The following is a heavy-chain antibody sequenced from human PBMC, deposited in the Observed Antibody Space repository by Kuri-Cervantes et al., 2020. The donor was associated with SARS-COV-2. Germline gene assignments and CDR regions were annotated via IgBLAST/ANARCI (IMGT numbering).Heavy chain of an antibody. CDR1: GYTFTGYY. CDR2: INPNSGGT. V-gene: IGHV1-2*02. Sequence: ASVKVSCKASGYTFTGYYMHWVRQAPGQGLEWMGWINPNSGGTNYAQKFQGRLTMTRDTPTSTVYMELSSLRSDDTAVYYCAREYYYGSGRYYGAFDHWGQGTPVTVSS. D-gene: IGHD3-10*01. CDR3: AREYYYGSGRYYGAFDH. J-gene: IGHJ4*02.